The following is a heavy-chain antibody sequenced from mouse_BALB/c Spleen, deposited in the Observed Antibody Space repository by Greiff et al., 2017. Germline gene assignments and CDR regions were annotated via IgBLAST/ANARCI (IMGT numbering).Heavy chain of an antibody. CDR2: ISSGSSTI. V-gene: IGHV5-17*02. CDR3: AKSNWYYFDY. D-gene: IGHD4-1*01. Sequence: EVLLVESGGGLVQPGGSRKLSCAASGFTFSSFGMHWVRQAPEKGLEWVAYISSGSSTIYYADTVKGRFTISRDNPKNTLFLLMTSLSSEDTAMYYCAKSNWYYFDYWGQGTTLTVSS. J-gene: IGHJ2*01. CDR1: GFTFSSFG.